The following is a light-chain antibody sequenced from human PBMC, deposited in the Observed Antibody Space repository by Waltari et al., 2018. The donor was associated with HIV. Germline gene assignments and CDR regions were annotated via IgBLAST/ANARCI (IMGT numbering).Light chain of an antibody. J-gene: IGLJ2*01. CDR2: GRN. CDR3: NSRDSSGHHVV. V-gene: IGLV3-19*01. Sequence: SSELTQDPAVSVALGQTVRITCQGDSLRRYYASWYQEKPGQAPVLVIYGRNNRPSGIPDRFSGSSSGNTASLTITGAQAEDEADYYCNSRDSSGHHVVFGRGTKLTVL. CDR1: SLRRYY.